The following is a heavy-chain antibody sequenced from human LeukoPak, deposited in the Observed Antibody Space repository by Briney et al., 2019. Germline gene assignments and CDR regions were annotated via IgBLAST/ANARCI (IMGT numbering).Heavy chain of an antibody. CDR3: ARGSSSWYGALDY. D-gene: IGHD6-13*01. CDR2: ISSSSSYI. J-gene: IGHJ4*02. CDR1: GFAFSSYS. V-gene: IGHV3-21*01. Sequence: PGGSLRLSCAASGFAFSSYSMDWVRQAPGKGLEWVSSISSSSSYIYYADSVKDRFTISRDNATNSLYLQMTSLSAEDTAVYYCARGSSSWYGALDYWGQGTLVTVSS.